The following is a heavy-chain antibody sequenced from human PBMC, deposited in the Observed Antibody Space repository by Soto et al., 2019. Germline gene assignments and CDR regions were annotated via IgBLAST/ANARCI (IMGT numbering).Heavy chain of an antibody. J-gene: IGHJ6*02. CDR1: GYSFAGYW. D-gene: IGHD3-16*01. Sequence: GESLKISCKGSGYSFAGYWITWVRQKPGKGLEWMGIIYPGDSDTRYSPSFQGQVTISADKSISTAYLQWSSLKASDTAMYYCARPTPGGYYGMDVWGQGTTVTVSS. V-gene: IGHV5-51*01. CDR2: IYPGDSDT. CDR3: ARPTPGGYYGMDV.